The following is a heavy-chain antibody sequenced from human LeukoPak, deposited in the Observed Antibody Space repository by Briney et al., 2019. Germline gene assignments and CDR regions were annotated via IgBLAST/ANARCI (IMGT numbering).Heavy chain of an antibody. CDR1: GGSISSSSYY. Sequence: PSETLSLTCTVSGGSISSSSYYWGWIRQPPGKGLEWIGSIYYSGSTNYNPSLKSRVTISVDTSKNQFSLKLSSVTASDTAVYYCARDSGSYSRDFDYWGQGTLVTVSS. CDR2: IYYSGST. D-gene: IGHD1-26*01. V-gene: IGHV4-39*07. CDR3: ARDSGSYSRDFDY. J-gene: IGHJ4*02.